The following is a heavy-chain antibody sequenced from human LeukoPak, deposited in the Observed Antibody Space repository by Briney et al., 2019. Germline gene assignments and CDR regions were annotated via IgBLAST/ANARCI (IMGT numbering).Heavy chain of an antibody. J-gene: IGHJ4*02. CDR2: MYYRRIT. CDR1: GGSISSSSYY. D-gene: IGHD2-21*01. CDR3: AREYSRSVVAGSRPDL. Sequence: SETLSLTCSVSGGSISSSSYYWGWLRQSPGKGLEWLGSMYYRRITYENSSIKSRLTLSIETSNNQFSLKLTSVTAADTAVYYCAREYSRSVVAGSRPDLWGQGLLVTVSS. V-gene: IGHV4-39*02.